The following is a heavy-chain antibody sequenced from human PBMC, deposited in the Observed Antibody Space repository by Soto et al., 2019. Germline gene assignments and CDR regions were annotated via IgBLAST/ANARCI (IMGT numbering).Heavy chain of an antibody. CDR3: ARTPFYCSTTSCDSNTGYNWLDP. V-gene: IGHV1-69*13. D-gene: IGHD2-2*02. J-gene: IGHJ5*02. CDR2: IIPIFGTA. Sequence: ASVKVSCKASGGTFSSYAISWVRQAPGQGLEWMGGIIPIFGTANYAQKFQGRVTITADESTSTAYMGLSSLRSEDTAVYYCARTPFYCSTTSCDSNTGYNWLDPWGQGTLVTVYS. CDR1: GGTFSSYA.